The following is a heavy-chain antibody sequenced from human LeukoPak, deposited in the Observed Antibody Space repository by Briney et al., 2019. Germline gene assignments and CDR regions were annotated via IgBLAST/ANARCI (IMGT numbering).Heavy chain of an antibody. V-gene: IGHV3-30*03. CDR3: ARDRTPQTDSSTYGLDV. J-gene: IGHJ6*02. CDR2: MSYDGVNK. D-gene: IGHD1-14*01. Sequence: GRSLRLSCADTGFTLSNYGMHWVRQAPGKGLEWVAVMSYDGVNKYYADSVKGRFTISRDNAKSSLFLQMNSLRAEDTAVYYCARDRTPQTDSSTYGLDVWGQGTAVTVSS. CDR1: GFTLSNYG.